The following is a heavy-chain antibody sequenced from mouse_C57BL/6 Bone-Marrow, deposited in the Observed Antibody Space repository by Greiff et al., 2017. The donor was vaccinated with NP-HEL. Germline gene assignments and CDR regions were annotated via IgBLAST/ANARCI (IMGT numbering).Heavy chain of an antibody. D-gene: IGHD2-1*01. CDR1: GYTFTSYW. CDR2: IHPNSGST. Sequence: QVQLQQPGAELVKPGASVKLSCKASGYTFTSYWMHWVKQRPGQGLEWIGMIHPNSGSTNYNEKFKSKATLTLDKSSSTAYMQLSSLTSEDSAVYYCARLAVYYGNYVWFAYWGQGTLVTVSA. J-gene: IGHJ3*01. V-gene: IGHV1-64*01. CDR3: ARLAVYYGNYVWFAY.